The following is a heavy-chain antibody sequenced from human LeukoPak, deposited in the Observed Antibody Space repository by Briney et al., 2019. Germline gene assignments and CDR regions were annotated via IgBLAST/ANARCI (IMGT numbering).Heavy chain of an antibody. Sequence: GESLKISCKGSGYIFTSYWIGWVRQMPGKGLEWMGIIYPGDSDTRYSPSFQGQVTISADKSISTAYLQWSSPKASDTAMYYCARYCSGGSCHFNWFDPWGQGTLVTVSS. CDR3: ARYCSGGSCHFNWFDP. CDR1: GYIFTSYW. J-gene: IGHJ5*02. D-gene: IGHD2-15*01. CDR2: IYPGDSDT. V-gene: IGHV5-51*01.